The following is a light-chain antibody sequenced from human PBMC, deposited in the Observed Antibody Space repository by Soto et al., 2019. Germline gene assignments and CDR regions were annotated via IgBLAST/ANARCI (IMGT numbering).Light chain of an antibody. Sequence: EIVLTQSPGTLSLSPGERATLSCRASQTVSSNNLAWYQQKPGQAPRLLMYVASRRAPGIPDRFSGSGSGTDFTLTITRLEPEDFAVYYCQQYGRSPRTFGQGTKLAIK. J-gene: IGKJ2*01. CDR1: QTVSSNN. V-gene: IGKV3-20*01. CDR3: QQYGRSPRT. CDR2: VAS.